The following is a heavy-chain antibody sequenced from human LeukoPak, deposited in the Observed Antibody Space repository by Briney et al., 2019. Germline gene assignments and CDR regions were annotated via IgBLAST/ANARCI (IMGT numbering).Heavy chain of an antibody. D-gene: IGHD3-10*01. V-gene: IGHV3-11*01. CDR1: GFTFSDYY. J-gene: IGHJ4*02. Sequence: GGSLRLSCAASGFTFSDYYMRWIRQAPGKGLQWVSYITNSGSTIYYADSVKGRFTISRDNAKKSLYLQMNNLRAEDTAVYYCARGSRYYYGSGSYPFDYWGQGTLVTVSS. CDR3: ARGSRYYYGSGSYPFDY. CDR2: ITNSGSTI.